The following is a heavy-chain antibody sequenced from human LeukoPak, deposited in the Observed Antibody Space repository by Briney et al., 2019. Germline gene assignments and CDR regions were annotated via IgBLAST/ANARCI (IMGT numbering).Heavy chain of an antibody. CDR3: AREAAAAGFDY. CDR1: GFTFSSYS. CDR2: ISSSSSYI. D-gene: IGHD6-13*01. V-gene: IGHV3-21*01. J-gene: IGHJ4*02. Sequence: GGSLRLFCAASGFTFSSYSMNWVRQAPGKGLEWVSSISSSSSYIYYADSVKGRFTISRDNAKNSLYLQMNSLRAEDTAVYYCAREAAAAGFDYWGQGTLVTVSS.